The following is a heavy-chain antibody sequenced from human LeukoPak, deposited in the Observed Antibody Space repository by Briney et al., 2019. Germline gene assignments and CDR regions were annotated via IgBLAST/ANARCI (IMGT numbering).Heavy chain of an antibody. CDR1: GGSISSGGYS. V-gene: IGHV4-30-2*01. D-gene: IGHD1-1*01. J-gene: IGHJ4*02. CDR2: IYHSGST. Sequence: TSQTLSLTCAVSGGSISSGGYSWSWIRQPPGKGLEWIGYIYHSGSTYYNPSLKSQVTISVDRSKNQFSLKLSSVTAADTAVYYCARWERYFDYWGQGTLVTVSS. CDR3: ARWERYFDY.